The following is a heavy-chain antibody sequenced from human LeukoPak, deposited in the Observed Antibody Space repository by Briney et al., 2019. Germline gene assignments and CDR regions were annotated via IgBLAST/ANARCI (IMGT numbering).Heavy chain of an antibody. D-gene: IGHD6-19*01. V-gene: IGHV1-69*05. CDR3: ARDMWRVRGDAFDI. Sequence: SVEVSCKASGGTFSSYAISWVRQAPGQGLEWMGGIIPIFGTANYAQKFQGRVTITTDESTSTAYMELSSLRSEDTAVYYCARDMWRVRGDAFDIWGQGTMVTVSS. CDR2: IIPIFGTA. CDR1: GGTFSSYA. J-gene: IGHJ3*02.